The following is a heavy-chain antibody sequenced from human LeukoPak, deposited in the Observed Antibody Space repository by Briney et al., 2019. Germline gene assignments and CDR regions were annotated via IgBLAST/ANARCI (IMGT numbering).Heavy chain of an antibody. Sequence: PGGSLRLSCAASGFTFSNYSMNWVRQAPGKGLEWVSSISSSSIYRFYADSVKGRFTISRDNAKNSLYLQMNSLRAEDTAVYYCARDGQDTAMAYYYYYYYMDVWGKGTTVTVSS. CDR1: GFTFSNYS. D-gene: IGHD5-18*01. J-gene: IGHJ6*03. CDR2: ISSSSIYR. CDR3: ARDGQDTAMAYYYYYYYMDV. V-gene: IGHV3-21*01.